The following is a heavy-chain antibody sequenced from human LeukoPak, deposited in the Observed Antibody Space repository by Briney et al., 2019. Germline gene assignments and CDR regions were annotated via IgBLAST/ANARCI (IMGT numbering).Heavy chain of an antibody. CDR1: GFTFSSYG. CDR3: AKDRVGYSQDYYYGMDV. D-gene: IGHD2-15*01. CDR2: ISFDGANK. J-gene: IGHJ6*02. V-gene: IGHV3-30*18. Sequence: GGSLRLSCAASGFTFSSYGMHWVRQAPGKGLEWVAVISFDGANKYYAGSVKGRFTISRDNSKNTLYVQMNSLRAEDTGVFYCAKDRVGYSQDYYYGMDVWGQGTTVIVSS.